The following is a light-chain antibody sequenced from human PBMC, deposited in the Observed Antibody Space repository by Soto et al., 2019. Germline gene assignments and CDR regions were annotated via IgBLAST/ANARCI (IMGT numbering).Light chain of an antibody. CDR3: QQYNDWTLT. V-gene: IGKV3D-15*01. Sequence: IVMRQSPATLAVSPGARVTLSCRATQSVRSNLAWYQQKPGQAPSLXIYGAFTRETGIPARFSGTGAGTEFTLTISSLQTEDFALYYCQQYNDWTLTFGQGTKVDIK. J-gene: IGKJ1*01. CDR1: QSVRSN. CDR2: GAF.